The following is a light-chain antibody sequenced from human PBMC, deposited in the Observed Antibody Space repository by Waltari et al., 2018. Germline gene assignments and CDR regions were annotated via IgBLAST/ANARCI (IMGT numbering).Light chain of an antibody. J-gene: IGKJ2*03. CDR1: KGITND. Sequence: DIKMTQSPSSLSSSVGDRVNITCRASKGITNDLAWYQQKPGETPKLLIYEASSLQSGIPSRLSGSGSGTDFTLTISSLQSEDFATYYCQHYYSTPYSFGQGTKVEIK. CDR2: EAS. CDR3: QHYYSTPYS. V-gene: IGKV1-NL1*01.